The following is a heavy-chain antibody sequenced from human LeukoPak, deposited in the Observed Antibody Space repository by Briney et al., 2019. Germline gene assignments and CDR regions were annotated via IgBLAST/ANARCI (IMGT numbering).Heavy chain of an antibody. D-gene: IGHD3-10*01. V-gene: IGHV4-59*12. Sequence: SETLSLTCTVSGGSISSYYWSWIRQPPGKGLEWIGYIYYSGSTNYNPSLKSRVTISVDTSKNQFSLKLSSVTAADTAMYYCARDYYYGSGNLDAFDIWGQGTMVTVSS. J-gene: IGHJ3*02. CDR3: ARDYYYGSGNLDAFDI. CDR1: GGSISSYY. CDR2: IYYSGST.